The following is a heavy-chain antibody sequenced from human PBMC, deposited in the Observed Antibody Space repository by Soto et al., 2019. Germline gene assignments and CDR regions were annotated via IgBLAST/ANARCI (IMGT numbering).Heavy chain of an antibody. CDR2: ISAYNGNT. CDR1: GYTLASYA. D-gene: IGHD1-1*01. CDR3: ARDPPQPDD. V-gene: IGHV1-18*01. J-gene: IGHJ4*02. Sequence: ASVKVSCKASGYTLASYAISWMRQAPGQGLEWMGWISAYNGNTNYAQKLQGRVTMTTDTSTSTAYMELRSLRSDDTAVYYCARDPPQPDDWGPGPLLTVSS.